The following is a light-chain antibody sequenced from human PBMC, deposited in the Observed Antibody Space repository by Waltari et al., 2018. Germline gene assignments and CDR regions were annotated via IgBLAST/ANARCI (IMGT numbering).Light chain of an antibody. CDR1: QSISSW. CDR3: LQYSSSRWT. J-gene: IGKJ1*01. V-gene: IGKV1-12*01. CDR2: KAS. Sequence: DIQLTQSPSSLSASVGDTVTITCRASQSISSWLDWYQQKPGKAPKLLIYKASSLQSGVPSRFSGSGSGTEFTLTISSLQPEDFATYYCLQYSSSRWTFGQGTKVEIK.